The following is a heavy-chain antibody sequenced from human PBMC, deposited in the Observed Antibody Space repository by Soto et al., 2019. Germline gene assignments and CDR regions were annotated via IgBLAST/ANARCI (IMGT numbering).Heavy chain of an antibody. J-gene: IGHJ4*02. CDR3: AKVSGTLQYFDY. CDR1: GFTFSSYG. Sequence: PGGSLRLSCAASGFTFSSYGMHWVRQAPGKGLEWVAVISYDGSSKYYADSVKGRLTISRDNSKNTLYLQMSSLRAADTAVYYCAKVSGTLQYFDYWGQGTLVTVSS. D-gene: IGHD4-4*01. V-gene: IGHV3-30*18. CDR2: ISYDGSSK.